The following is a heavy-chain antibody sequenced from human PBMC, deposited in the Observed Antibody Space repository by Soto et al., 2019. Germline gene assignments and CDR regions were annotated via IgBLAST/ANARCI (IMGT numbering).Heavy chain of an antibody. D-gene: IGHD6-19*01. CDR1: GYSFTSCW. Sequence: EALNISCKGSGYSFTSCWIGWVRQMPRKSLEWMGIIYPGDSDTRYSPSFQGQVTISADKSISTAYLQWSSLKASDTAMYYCARLSAGGAVAGAARYFDYWGQGTLVSVSS. J-gene: IGHJ4*02. CDR2: IYPGDSDT. CDR3: ARLSAGGAVAGAARYFDY. V-gene: IGHV5-51*01.